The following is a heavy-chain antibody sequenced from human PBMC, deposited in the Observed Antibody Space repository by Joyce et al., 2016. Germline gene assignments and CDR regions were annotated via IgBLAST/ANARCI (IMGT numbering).Heavy chain of an antibody. J-gene: IGHJ4*02. V-gene: IGHV4-39*01. Sequence: QLRLQETGPGLVKPSETLSLNCSVSGGSLTSVSYYGGWIRQPPGKGLEWIATIFHSGSSYYNPSLKSRLSISLDKSNNLFSLRLDSLTAADTAVYYCARGRATLVRGDDYGYDYWGQGILVTVSS. CDR2: IFHSGSS. CDR1: GGSLTSVSYY. CDR3: ARGRATLVRGDDYGYDY. D-gene: IGHD3-10*01.